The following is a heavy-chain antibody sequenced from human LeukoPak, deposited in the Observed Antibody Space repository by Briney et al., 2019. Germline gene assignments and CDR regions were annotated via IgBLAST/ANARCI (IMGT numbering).Heavy chain of an antibody. CDR1: GGTFSSYA. CDR3: ARDLTRDGYNHDIRYGMDV. Sequence: SVKVSCKASGGTFSSYAISWVRQAPGQGLEWMGRIIPIFGIANYAQNYQGRVTITADKSTTTAYMELSSLRSEDTALYYCARDLTRDGYNHDIRYGMDVWGQGTTVTVSS. V-gene: IGHV1-69*04. J-gene: IGHJ6*02. CDR2: IIPIFGIA. D-gene: IGHD5-24*01.